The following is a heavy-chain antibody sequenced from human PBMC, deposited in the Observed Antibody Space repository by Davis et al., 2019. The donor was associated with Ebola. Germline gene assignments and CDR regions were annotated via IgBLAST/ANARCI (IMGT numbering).Heavy chain of an antibody. D-gene: IGHD6-6*01. CDR3: ASYEYSSSFYYYYGMDV. CDR2: LYYSGFT. J-gene: IGHJ6*04. V-gene: IGHV4-61*08. Sequence: SETLSLTCTVSGASVSSGAYYWSWIRQPPGKGLDWIGSLYYSGFTNYNPSLKSRVTISVDTSKNQFSLKLSSVTAADTAVYYCASYEYSSSFYYYYGMDVWGKGTTVTVSS. CDR1: GASVSSGAYY.